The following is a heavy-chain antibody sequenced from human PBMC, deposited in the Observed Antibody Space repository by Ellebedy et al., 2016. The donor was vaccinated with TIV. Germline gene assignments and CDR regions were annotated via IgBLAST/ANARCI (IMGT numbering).Heavy chain of an antibody. CDR3: ARDGSTSFDI. Sequence: GGSLRLXCAASAFSVRNYALYWVRQAPGKGLEWVAVISYDGSNKYYADSVKGRFTISRDNSKNTLYLQMNSLRAEDTAVYYCARDGSTSFDIWGQGTRVTVSS. CDR1: AFSVRNYA. V-gene: IGHV3-30*04. J-gene: IGHJ3*02. D-gene: IGHD1-26*01. CDR2: ISYDGSNK.